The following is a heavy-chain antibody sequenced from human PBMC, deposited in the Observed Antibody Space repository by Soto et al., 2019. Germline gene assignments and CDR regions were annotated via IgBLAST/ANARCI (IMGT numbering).Heavy chain of an antibody. Sequence: EVQLVESGGGLVKPEESLRLSCAASGFTFSTYNMKWVRQAPGKGLEWVSSISTSGSYIFYAGSVRGRFTIFRDDAKNSLHLQMNSLRAEDTAVYYCATIGDRDGFDIWGQGTTVIVSS. V-gene: IGHV3-21*06. D-gene: IGHD4-17*01. CDR1: GFTFSTYN. J-gene: IGHJ3*02. CDR3: ATIGDRDGFDI. CDR2: ISTSGSYI.